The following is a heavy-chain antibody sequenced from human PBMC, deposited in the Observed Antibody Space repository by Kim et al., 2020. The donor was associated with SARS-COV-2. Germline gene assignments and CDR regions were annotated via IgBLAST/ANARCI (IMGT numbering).Heavy chain of an antibody. J-gene: IGHJ5*02. CDR2: ISNDGSEK. CDR3: VRANYHWFDP. Sequence: GGSLRLSGAASGFTFSNLGMQWVRQAPDKGLEWVAFISNDGSEKSYADSVKGRFTISRDNSQSTLYLQMTSLRGDDTAVYYCVRANYHWFDPWGQGTQVTVSS. CDR1: GFTFSNLG. D-gene: IGHD1-7*01. V-gene: IGHV3-30*03.